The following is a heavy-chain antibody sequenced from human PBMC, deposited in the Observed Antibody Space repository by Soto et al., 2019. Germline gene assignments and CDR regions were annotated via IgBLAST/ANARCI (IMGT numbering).Heavy chain of an antibody. CDR2: IKSKTDGGTT. V-gene: IGHV3-15*01. CDR1: GFTFSNAW. CDR3: TTIVATTYYYYYYGMDV. D-gene: IGHD5-12*01. J-gene: IGHJ6*02. Sequence: PGGSLRLSCAASGFTFSNAWMSWVRQAPGKGLEWVGRIKSKTDGGTTDYAAPVKGRFTISRDDSKNTLYLQMNSLKTEDTAVYYCTTIVATTYYYYYYGMDVWGQGTTVTVSS.